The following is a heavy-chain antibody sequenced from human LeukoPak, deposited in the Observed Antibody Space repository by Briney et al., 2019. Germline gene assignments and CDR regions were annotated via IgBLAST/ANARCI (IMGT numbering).Heavy chain of an antibody. CDR1: GGSFSGYY. CDR3: ARVRAGATTPDAFDI. CDR2: IYTSGST. J-gene: IGHJ3*02. V-gene: IGHV4-59*10. D-gene: IGHD1-26*01. Sequence: PSETLSLTCAVYGGSFSGYYWSWIRQPAGKGLEWIGRIYTSGSTNYNPSLKSRVTMSVDTSKNQFSLKLSSVTAADTAVYYCARVRAGATTPDAFDIWGQGTMVTVSS.